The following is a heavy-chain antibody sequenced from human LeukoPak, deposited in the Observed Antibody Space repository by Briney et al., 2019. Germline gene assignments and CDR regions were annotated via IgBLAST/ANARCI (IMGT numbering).Heavy chain of an antibody. J-gene: IGHJ5*02. Sequence: PSETLSLTCTVSGGSISSYYWSWIRQPAGKGLEWIGRIYTSGSTNYSPSLKSRVTMSVDTSKNQFSLKLSSVTAADTAVYYCARDLLPGVGATTWGFDPWGQGTLVTVSS. CDR2: IYTSGST. CDR1: GGSISSYY. CDR3: ARDLLPGVGATTWGFDP. D-gene: IGHD1-26*01. V-gene: IGHV4-4*07.